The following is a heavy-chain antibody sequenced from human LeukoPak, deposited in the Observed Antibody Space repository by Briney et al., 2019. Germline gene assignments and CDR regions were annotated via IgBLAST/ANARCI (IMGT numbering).Heavy chain of an antibody. V-gene: IGHV3-11*01. D-gene: IGHD5-18*01. Sequence: VESGGGLVQPGRSLRLSCTTSGFTFDDYAISWIRQAPGKGLEWVSYISGSSGTIYYGDSVKGRFSISRDNAKNSLYLQMNSLRAEDTAVYYCARQRTYSYGKDAFDIWGQGTMVTVSS. CDR3: ARQRTYSYGKDAFDI. CDR2: ISGSSGTI. CDR1: GFTFDDYA. J-gene: IGHJ3*02.